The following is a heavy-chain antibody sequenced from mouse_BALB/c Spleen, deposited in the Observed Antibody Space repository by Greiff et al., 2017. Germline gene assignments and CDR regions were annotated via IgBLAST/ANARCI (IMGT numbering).Heavy chain of an antibody. D-gene: IGHD2-1*01. CDR1: GFTFSNYW. CDR2: IRLKSNNYET. V-gene: IGHV6-6*02. Sequence: EVHLVESGGGLVQPGGSLKLSCAASGFTFSNYWMNWVRQSPEKGLEWVAEIRLKSNNYETHYPESVKGRFTISRDNSKSSVYLQMTNLRSEDTGIYYCTRGTIFYCPLDDWGQGTTLTVSS. J-gene: IGHJ2*01. CDR3: TRGTIFYCPLDD.